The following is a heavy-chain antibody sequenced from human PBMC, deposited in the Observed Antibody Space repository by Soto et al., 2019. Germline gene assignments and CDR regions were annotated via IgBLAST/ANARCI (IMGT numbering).Heavy chain of an antibody. CDR2: ISLSGTT. J-gene: IGHJ4*02. CDR3: ARSSVDYSPKSDRRFVFDH. CDR1: GVSIDSGAFY. V-gene: IGHV4-31*02. D-gene: IGHD6-13*01. Sequence: QVLLQESGPRLVKPSETLSLTCSVSGVSIDSGAFYWKWIRQFPGKGPELLGYISLSGTTDYSPSLKCRISMSIDTSNNPFSLEMTPVTAADTAVYFFARSSVDYSPKSDRRFVFDHWGRGTLVAVSS.